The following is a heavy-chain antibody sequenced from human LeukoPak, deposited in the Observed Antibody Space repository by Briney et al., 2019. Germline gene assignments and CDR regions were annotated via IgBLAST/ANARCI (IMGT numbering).Heavy chain of an antibody. CDR2: IYTSGST. V-gene: IGHV4-4*07. Sequence: TSETLSLTCTVSGGSISSYYWSWIRQPAGKGLEWIGRIYTSGSTNYNPSLKGRVTMSVDTSKNQFSLELSSVTAADTAVYYCARDQPYYYDSSGYYYYYYYMDVWGKGTTVTVSS. D-gene: IGHD3-22*01. CDR1: GGSISSYY. CDR3: ARDQPYYYDSSGYYYYYYYMDV. J-gene: IGHJ6*03.